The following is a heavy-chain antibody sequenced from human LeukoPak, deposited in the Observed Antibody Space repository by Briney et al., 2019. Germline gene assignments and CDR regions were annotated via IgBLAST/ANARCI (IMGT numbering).Heavy chain of an antibody. CDR1: GGSIRSYY. D-gene: IGHD6-13*01. V-gene: IGHV4-59*08. J-gene: IGHJ4*02. Sequence: PSETLSLTCTVSGGSIRSYYWSWIRQPPAKGLEWIGYIHYTGSTNYNPSLKSRVTISVDTSKNQFSLQLSSVTATDTAVYFCARHSSSWYPDYWGQGTLVTVSS. CDR2: IHYTGST. CDR3: ARHSSSWYPDY.